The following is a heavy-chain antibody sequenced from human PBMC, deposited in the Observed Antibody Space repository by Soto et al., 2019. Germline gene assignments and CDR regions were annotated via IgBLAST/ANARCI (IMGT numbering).Heavy chain of an antibody. CDR3: ATSPGPPHYFYYCLDV. J-gene: IGHJ6*02. CDR2: IYPGNFDT. CDR1: GYSFVNYW. V-gene: IGHV5-51*01. Sequence: GESLKISCRGSGYSFVNYWIAWLRQVPGKGLEWMGIIYPGNFDTRYSPSFQGHVTISVDKTINTAYLQWSSLKAPDTAIYYCATSPGPPHYFYYCLDVWGQGTTVTVSS.